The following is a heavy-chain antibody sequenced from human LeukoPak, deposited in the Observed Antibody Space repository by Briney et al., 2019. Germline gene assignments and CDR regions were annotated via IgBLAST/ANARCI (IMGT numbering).Heavy chain of an antibody. D-gene: IGHD3-22*01. CDR3: ARNYYDSSGYHYSAFDI. CDR1: GYSISSGYY. V-gene: IGHV4-38-2*02. CDR2: IYHSGST. Sequence: SETLSLTCTVSGYSISSGYYWGWIRQPPGKGLEWVGSIYHSGSTYYNPSLKSRVTISVDTSKNQFSLKLSSVTAADTAVYYCARNYYDSSGYHYSAFDIWGQGTMVTVSS. J-gene: IGHJ3*02.